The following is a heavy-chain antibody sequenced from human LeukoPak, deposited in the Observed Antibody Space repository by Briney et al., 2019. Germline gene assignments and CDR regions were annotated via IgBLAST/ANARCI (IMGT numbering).Heavy chain of an antibody. CDR1: GYTFSGFF. CDR2: INLNSGGT. Sequence: ASVKVSCKASGYTFSGFFMHWVRQASGQGLEWMGWINLNSGGTNYAQKFQGRVTMTRDTSITTAYMELSRLTSDDTAVYYCTREDYWGQGTLVTVSS. V-gene: IGHV1-2*02. CDR3: TREDY. J-gene: IGHJ4*02.